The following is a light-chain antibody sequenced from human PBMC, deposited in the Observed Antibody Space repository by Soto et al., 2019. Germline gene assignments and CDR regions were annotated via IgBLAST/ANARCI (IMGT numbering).Light chain of an antibody. CDR3: QQARS. V-gene: IGKV3D-7*01. Sequence: TVLTQSPATLSLSPGERATLSCRASQSVSRYYLSWYQQKPGQAPRLLIYGASTRATGIPARFSGSGSGTDFTLTITSLQLEDFAVYYCQQARSFGGGTRVEI. J-gene: IGKJ4*01. CDR1: QSVSRYY. CDR2: GAS.